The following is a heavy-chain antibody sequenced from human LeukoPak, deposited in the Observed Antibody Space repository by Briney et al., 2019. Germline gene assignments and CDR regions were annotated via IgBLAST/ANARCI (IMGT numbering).Heavy chain of an antibody. V-gene: IGHV1-18*01. CDR1: GYTFTSYG. CDR3: ARLWFGELSDWFDP. Sequence: GASVKVSCKASGYTFTSYGISWVRQAPGQGLEWMGWISAYNGNTNYAQKLQGRVTMSTDTSTSTAYMELRSLRSDDTAVYYCARLWFGELSDWFDPWGQGTLVTVSS. CDR2: ISAYNGNT. D-gene: IGHD3-10*01. J-gene: IGHJ5*02.